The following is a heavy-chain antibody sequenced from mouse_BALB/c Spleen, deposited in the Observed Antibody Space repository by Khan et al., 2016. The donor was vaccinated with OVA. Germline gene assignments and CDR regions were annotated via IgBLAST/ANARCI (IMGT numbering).Heavy chain of an antibody. CDR3: ARSVTITTVVATDFDY. J-gene: IGHJ2*01. V-gene: IGHV3-2*02. Sequence: EVQLVESGPGLVKPSQSLSLTCTVTGYSITSDYAWNWIRQFPGNKLEWMGYISYSGRTSYNPSLKSRISITRDTSKNQFFLQLNSVTTEETATYYCARSVTITTVVATDFDYWGQGTTLTVSS. CDR2: ISYSGRT. CDR1: GYSITSDYA. D-gene: IGHD1-1*01.